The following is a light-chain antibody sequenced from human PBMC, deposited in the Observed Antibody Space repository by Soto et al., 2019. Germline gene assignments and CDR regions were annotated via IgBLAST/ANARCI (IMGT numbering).Light chain of an antibody. CDR3: QQSDSTPCT. V-gene: IGKV1-39*01. J-gene: IGKJ3*01. Sequence: DIQMTQSPSSLSASVGDSVTITCRASQSISNYLNWYQQKPGKAPKLLVYAGSSLQRGVPSRFSGSGSGTLFTLTISSLQPEDFATYYCQQSDSTPCTFGPGTKVDIK. CDR1: QSISNY. CDR2: AGS.